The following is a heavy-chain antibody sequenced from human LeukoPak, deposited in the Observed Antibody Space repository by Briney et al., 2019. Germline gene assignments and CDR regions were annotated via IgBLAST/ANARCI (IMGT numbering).Heavy chain of an antibody. CDR3: ARHAPAVGRMIDY. J-gene: IGHJ4*02. CDR1: GGSISSSSYY. V-gene: IGHV4-39*01. CDR2: IYYSGST. D-gene: IGHD2-15*01. Sequence: SETLSLTCTVSGGSISSSSYYWGWIRQPPGKGLEWIGSIYYSGSTYYNPSLKSRVTISVDTSKNQFSLKLSSVTAADTAAYYCARHAPAVGRMIDYWGQGTLVTVSS.